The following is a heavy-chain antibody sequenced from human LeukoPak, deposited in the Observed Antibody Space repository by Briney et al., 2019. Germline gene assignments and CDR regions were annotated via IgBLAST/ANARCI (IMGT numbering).Heavy chain of an antibody. J-gene: IGHJ4*02. CDR2: INTDGTVT. CDR3: ATKQWLAPPPDS. V-gene: IGHV3-74*01. D-gene: IGHD6-19*01. Sequence: GGSLRLSCAASGFTFSEYWMLWVRQAPGKGLESVSRINTDGTVTTYADSVKGRFTVSRDNADNTMFLHMNSVRDEDTAVYYCATKQWLAPPPDSWGQGTPVTVSS. CDR1: GFTFSEYW.